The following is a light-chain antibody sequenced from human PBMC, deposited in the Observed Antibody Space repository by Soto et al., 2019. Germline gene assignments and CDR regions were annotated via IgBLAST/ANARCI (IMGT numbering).Light chain of an antibody. Sequence: QSALTQPPSVSGSPGQSVTISCTGTNSDVGAYNYVSWYQQHPGKAPKLMIYDVSKRPSGVPDRFSGSKSGNTASLTISGLQAEDEADYYCTSFTSSNTWLFGGGTQLTVL. CDR2: DVS. J-gene: IGLJ3*02. CDR3: TSFTSSNTWL. V-gene: IGLV2-11*01. CDR1: NSDVGAYNY.